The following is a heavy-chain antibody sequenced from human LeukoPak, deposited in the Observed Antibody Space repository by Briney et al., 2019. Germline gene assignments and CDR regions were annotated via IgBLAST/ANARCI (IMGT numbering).Heavy chain of an antibody. J-gene: IGHJ4*02. D-gene: IGHD1-14*01. CDR2: LKSKTDGGTA. CDR3: TTDPRNSYYFDY. Sequence: GGSLRLSCAASGFTFSNAWMSWVRQAPGKGLEWAGRLKSKTDGGTADYAAPVKGRFTFSRDDSKNTLYLQTNSLKTEDTAVYYCTTDPRNSYYFDYWGQGTLVTVSS. V-gene: IGHV3-15*01. CDR1: GFTFSNAW.